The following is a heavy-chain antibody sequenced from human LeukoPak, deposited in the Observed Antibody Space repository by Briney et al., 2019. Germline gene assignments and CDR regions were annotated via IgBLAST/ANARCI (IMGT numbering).Heavy chain of an antibody. Sequence: GGSLRLSCAASGFTFSSYAMNWVRQAPGMGLEWVSAIGGSDGNTYYADSVKGRFTISRDNSKNSLYLQINSLRADDTAVYYCAKVQYSDYDMNFDSWGQGTLVTVSS. CDR2: IGGSDGNT. CDR1: GFTFSSYA. D-gene: IGHD5-12*01. V-gene: IGHV3-23*01. J-gene: IGHJ4*02. CDR3: AKVQYSDYDMNFDS.